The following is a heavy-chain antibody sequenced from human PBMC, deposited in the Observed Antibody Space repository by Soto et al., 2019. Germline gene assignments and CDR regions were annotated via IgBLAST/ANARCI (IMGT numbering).Heavy chain of an antibody. J-gene: IGHJ4*02. D-gene: IGHD3-9*01. V-gene: IGHV3-33*01. CDR1: GFTFISYG. Sequence: GGSLRLSCAASGFTFISYGMHWVRQAPGKGLEWVAVIWYDGSNKYYADSVKGRFTISRDNSKNTLYLQMNSLRAEDTAVYYCARGDILTGYSAFDYWGQGTPVTVSS. CDR2: IWYDGSNK. CDR3: ARGDILTGYSAFDY.